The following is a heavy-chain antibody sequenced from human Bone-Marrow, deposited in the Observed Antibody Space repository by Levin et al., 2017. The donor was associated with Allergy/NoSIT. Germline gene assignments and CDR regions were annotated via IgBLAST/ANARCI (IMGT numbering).Heavy chain of an antibody. D-gene: IGHD3-3*01. CDR1: GDSAGSIY. CDR2: IAYSGST. CDR3: ATQSRAFKFLFEY. Sequence: TSETLSLTCTVSGDSAGSIYWSWIRQSPGKGLEWIGTIAYSGSTDYNPSLEGRVTILQDTSKNQFSLILTSVSAADTAVYYCATQSRAFKFLFEYWGRGTLVTVSS. J-gene: IGHJ4*02. V-gene: IGHV4-59*02.